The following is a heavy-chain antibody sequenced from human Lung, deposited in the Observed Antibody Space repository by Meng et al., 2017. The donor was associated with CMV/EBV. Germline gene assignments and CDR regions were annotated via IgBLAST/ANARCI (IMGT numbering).Heavy chain of an antibody. CDR2: IYPGDSDT. Sequence: GGSLRLSCKASGYRFTNYWIGWVRQMPGKGLVWMGIIYPGDSDTRYSPSFQGQVTISADKSITTAYQQWSSLKASDTAMYYCAKLNGQMAAHYWGQGTRVTCAS. J-gene: IGHJ4*02. CDR3: AKLNGQMAAHY. D-gene: IGHD5-24*01. CDR1: GYRFTNYW. V-gene: IGHV5-51*01.